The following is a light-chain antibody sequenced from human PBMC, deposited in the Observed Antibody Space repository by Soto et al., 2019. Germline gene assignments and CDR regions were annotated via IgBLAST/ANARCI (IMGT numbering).Light chain of an antibody. J-gene: IGKJ4*01. V-gene: IGKV4-1*01. CDR2: WAS. Sequence: DIVMTQSPDSLAVSLGERATINCKSSQSVLYNSNNKNYLAWYQQKPGQPPKLLIYWASTRESGVPDRFSGSGSGTDFTLTISSLQAEDVEVYYCQQYYSTPPTFGGGTKVDIK. CDR3: QQYYSTPPT. CDR1: QSVLYNSNNKNY.